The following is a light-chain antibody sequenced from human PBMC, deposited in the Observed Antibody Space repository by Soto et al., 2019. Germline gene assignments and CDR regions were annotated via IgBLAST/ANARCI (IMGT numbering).Light chain of an antibody. V-gene: IGKV3-20*01. CDR2: AAS. CDR3: QQVNVYPST. J-gene: IGKJ4*01. CDR1: QSVTSSY. Sequence: EILLTQVPGTLSLSPGERATLFCRASQSVTSSYLAWYQQKPGQAPRLLIYAASSRATGIPDRFSGGGSGTDFTLTISSLQPEDFATYYCQQVNVYPSTFGGGTKVDI.